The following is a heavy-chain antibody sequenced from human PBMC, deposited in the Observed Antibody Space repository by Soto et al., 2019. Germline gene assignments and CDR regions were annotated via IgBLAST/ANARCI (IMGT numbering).Heavy chain of an antibody. CDR1: GDTFTNFD. V-gene: IGHV1-8*01. CDR2: MRANSGDR. J-gene: IGHJ4*02. D-gene: IGHD2-15*01. CDR3: AIYIQGQGFKV. Sequence: QVQLVQSGAEMKKHGASVKVSCKPSGDTFTNFDLNWVRLAAGKGLEWLGWMRANSGDRGHAQKFRGSGRLTRDTSMSTAYMELSSLRAEDTAVYYCAIYIQGQGFKVWGQGTLVIVSS.